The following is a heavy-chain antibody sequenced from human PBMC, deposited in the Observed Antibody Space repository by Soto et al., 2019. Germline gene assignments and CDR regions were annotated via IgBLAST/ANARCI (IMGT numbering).Heavy chain of an antibody. J-gene: IGHJ4*02. Sequence: GGSLRLSCAASGFTFSSYAMHWVRQAPGKGLEWVAVISYDGSNKYYADSVKGRFTISRDNSKNTLYLQMNSLRAEDKAVYYCAREADCSSTSCYSDDYFDYWGQGTLVTVSS. CDR3: AREADCSSTSCYSDDYFDY. CDR1: GFTFSSYA. CDR2: ISYDGSNK. V-gene: IGHV3-30-3*01. D-gene: IGHD2-2*01.